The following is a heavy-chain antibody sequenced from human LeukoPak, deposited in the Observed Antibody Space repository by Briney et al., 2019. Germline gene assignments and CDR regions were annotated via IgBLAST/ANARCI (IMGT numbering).Heavy chain of an antibody. V-gene: IGHV1-2*02. CDR2: IHPGSGGT. Sequence: EASVKVSCKASGYTFTGNHMHWVRQAPGQGLEWMGWIHPGSGGTNYAQKFQGRVILTRDTSINTAYMELSRLRFDDTAVYYCARNAYYHDSSGSSNAFDMWGQGTMVAVSS. CDR3: ARNAYYHDSSGSSNAFDM. J-gene: IGHJ3*02. D-gene: IGHD3-22*01. CDR1: GYTFTGNH.